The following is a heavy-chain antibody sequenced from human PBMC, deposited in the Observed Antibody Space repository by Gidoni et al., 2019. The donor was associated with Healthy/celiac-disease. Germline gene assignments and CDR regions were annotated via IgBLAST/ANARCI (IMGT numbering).Heavy chain of an antibody. D-gene: IGHD3-9*01. CDR3: AREEHFDYYFDY. Sequence: EVQLVESGGGLIQPGGSLRLSCAASGFTVSRNYMSWVRQAPGKELEWVSIIYSGGSTDYADSVRGRFTISRDNSKNTLYLQMSSLRAEDTAVYYCAREEHFDYYFDYWGQGTLVTVSS. CDR1: GFTVSRNY. CDR2: IYSGGST. J-gene: IGHJ4*02. V-gene: IGHV3-53*01.